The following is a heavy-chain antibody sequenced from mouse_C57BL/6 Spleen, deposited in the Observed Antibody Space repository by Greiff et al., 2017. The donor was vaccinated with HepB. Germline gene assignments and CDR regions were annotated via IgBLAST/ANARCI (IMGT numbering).Heavy chain of an antibody. D-gene: IGHD1-1*01. J-gene: IGHJ4*01. Sequence: QVQLKESGPELWRPGAPVTLPCKPSGYTFTAYEMHGVKQTPVLGLDWIGAIDLEIGGTAYNQKFKGKAILTAEQTSSTAYMELHSLTSEDSAVYYCTRSSYAMDYWGQGTSLTVSS. V-gene: IGHV1-15*01. CDR1: GYTFTAYE. CDR3: TRSSYAMDY. CDR2: IDLEIGGT.